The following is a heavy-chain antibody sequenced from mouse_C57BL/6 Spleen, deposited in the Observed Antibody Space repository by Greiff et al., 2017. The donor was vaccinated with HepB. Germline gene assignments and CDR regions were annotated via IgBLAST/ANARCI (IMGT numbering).Heavy chain of an antibody. CDR3: ARSEAGDY. CDR2: INPSTGGT. CDR1: GYSFTGYY. V-gene: IGHV1-42*01. J-gene: IGHJ2*01. D-gene: IGHD3-2*02. Sequence: EVQGVESGPELVKPGASVKISCKASGYSFTGYYMNWVKQSPEKSLEWIGEINPSTGGTTYNQKFKAKATLTVDKSSSTAYMQLKSLTSEDSAVYYCARSEAGDYWGQGTTLTVSS.